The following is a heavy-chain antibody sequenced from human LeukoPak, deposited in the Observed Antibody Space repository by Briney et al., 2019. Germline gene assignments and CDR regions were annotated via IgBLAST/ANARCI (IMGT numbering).Heavy chain of an antibody. CDR3: ARVKLVAITKHFDY. D-gene: IGHD2-8*02. V-gene: IGHV4-39*07. CDR1: GGSISSSSYY. CDR2: IYYSGST. J-gene: IGHJ4*02. Sequence: SETLSLTCTVSGGSISSSSYYWGWIRRPPGKGLEWIGSIYYSGSTYYNPSLKSRVTISVDTSKNQFSLKLSSVIAADTAVYYCARVKLVAITKHFDYWGQGTLVTVSS.